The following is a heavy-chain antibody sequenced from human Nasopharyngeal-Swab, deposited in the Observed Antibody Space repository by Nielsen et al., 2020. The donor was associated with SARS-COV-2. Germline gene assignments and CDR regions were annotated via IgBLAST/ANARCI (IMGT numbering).Heavy chain of an antibody. CDR3: ARREYSSSWYGGYGMDV. Sequence: GESLKISCKGSGSSFTSYWISWVRQMPGKGLEWMGRIDPSDSYTNYSPSFQGHVTISADKSISTAYLQWSSLKASDTAMYYCARREYSSSWYGGYGMDVWGQGTTVTVSS. V-gene: IGHV5-10-1*01. CDR2: IDPSDSYT. D-gene: IGHD6-13*01. CDR1: GSSFTSYW. J-gene: IGHJ6*02.